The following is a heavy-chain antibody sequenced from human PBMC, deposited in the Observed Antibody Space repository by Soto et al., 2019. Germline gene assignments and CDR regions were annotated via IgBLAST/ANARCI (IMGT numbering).Heavy chain of an antibody. Sequence: GGSLRLACAASGFTVRSNDMSWVRQAPGKGLEWVGRIKSKTDGGTTDYAAPVKGRFSISRDDSKNTLYLQMNSLKTEDTAVYYCTTDKRQGGSYYRYYYSGMDVWGQGTTVTVSS. J-gene: IGHJ6*02. D-gene: IGHD1-26*01. CDR1: GFTVRSND. CDR2: IKSKTDGGTT. V-gene: IGHV3-15*01. CDR3: TTDKRQGGSYYRYYYSGMDV.